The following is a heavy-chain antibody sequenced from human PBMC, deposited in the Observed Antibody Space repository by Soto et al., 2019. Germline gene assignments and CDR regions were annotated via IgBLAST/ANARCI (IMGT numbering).Heavy chain of an antibody. Sequence: GGSLRLSCAASGFTFSSYAMSWVRQAPGKGLEWVSAISGSGGSTYYADSVKGRFTISRDNSKNTLYLQMNSLRAEDTAVYYCAKVLGGLWGVPRYYFDYWGQGTLVTVSS. V-gene: IGHV3-23*01. CDR1: GFTFSSYA. D-gene: IGHD3-10*01. J-gene: IGHJ4*02. CDR2: ISGSGGST. CDR3: AKVLGGLWGVPRYYFDY.